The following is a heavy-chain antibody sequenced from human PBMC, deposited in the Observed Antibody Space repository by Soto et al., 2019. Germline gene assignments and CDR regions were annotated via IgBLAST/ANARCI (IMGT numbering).Heavy chain of an antibody. Sequence: ESLKISFKGSGYSFPSYCIVWVRQMPGKGLEWMGIIYPVDSDTRYSPSFQGQVTISADKSISTAYLHWSSLKASDTAMYYCAIRTRGYPGDPLDIWGQGTMVTVSS. CDR1: GYSFPSYC. D-gene: IGHD7-27*01. V-gene: IGHV5-51*01. CDR2: IYPVDSDT. J-gene: IGHJ3*02. CDR3: AIRTRGYPGDPLDI.